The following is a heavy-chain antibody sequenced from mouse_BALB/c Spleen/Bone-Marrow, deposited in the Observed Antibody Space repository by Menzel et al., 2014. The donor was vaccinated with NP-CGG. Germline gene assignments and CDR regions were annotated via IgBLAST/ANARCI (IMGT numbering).Heavy chain of an antibody. J-gene: IGHJ2*01. CDR3: AREEDFFDY. V-gene: IGHV1-55*01. Sequence: ESGAELVKPGTSVKMSCKASGYTFTSYWMHWVKQRPGQGLEWIGDIYPGTNSTNYDEKFKTKATLTVDTSSSTAYMQLSSPTSEDSAVYYCAREEDFFDYWGQGTTLTVSS. CDR2: IYPGTNST. CDR1: GYTFTSYW.